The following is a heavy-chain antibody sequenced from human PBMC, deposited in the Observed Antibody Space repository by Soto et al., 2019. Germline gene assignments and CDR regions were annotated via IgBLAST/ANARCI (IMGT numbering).Heavy chain of an antibody. CDR1: GFTFSSYG. J-gene: IGHJ4*02. V-gene: IGHV3-30*18. CDR2: ISYDGSNK. CDR3: AKSKRGYCSSTSCYPLGY. Sequence: GGSLRLSCAASGFTFSSYGMHWVRQAPGKGLEWVAVISYDGSNKYYADSVKGRFTISRDNSKNTLYLQMNSLRAEDTAVYYCAKSKRGYCSSTSCYPLGYWGQGTLVTVSS. D-gene: IGHD2-2*01.